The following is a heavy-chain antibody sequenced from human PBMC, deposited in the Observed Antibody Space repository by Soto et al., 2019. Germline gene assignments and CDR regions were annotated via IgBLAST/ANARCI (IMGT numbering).Heavy chain of an antibody. Sequence: SETLSLTCTVSGGSISSSSYYWGWIRQPPGKGLEWIGSIYYSGSTYYNQSLKSRVTISVDTSKNQFSLKLSSVTAADTAVYYCARHPKKYYFDYWGQGTLVTVSS. J-gene: IGHJ4*02. CDR3: ARHPKKYYFDY. CDR2: IYYSGST. CDR1: GGSISSSSYY. V-gene: IGHV4-39*01.